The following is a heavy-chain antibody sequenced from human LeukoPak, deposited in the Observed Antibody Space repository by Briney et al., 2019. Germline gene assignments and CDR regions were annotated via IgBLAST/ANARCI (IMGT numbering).Heavy chain of an antibody. CDR1: GGSISSYY. CDR3: ARDRAMVRGVIAMIDAFDI. J-gene: IGHJ3*02. V-gene: IGHV4-59*01. CDR2: IYYSGST. D-gene: IGHD3-10*01. Sequence: SETLSLNCTVSGGSISSYYWSWIRQPPGKGLEWIGYIYYSGSTNYNPSLKSRVTISVDTSKNQFSLKLSSVTAADTAVYYCARDRAMVRGVIAMIDAFDIWGQGTMVTVSS.